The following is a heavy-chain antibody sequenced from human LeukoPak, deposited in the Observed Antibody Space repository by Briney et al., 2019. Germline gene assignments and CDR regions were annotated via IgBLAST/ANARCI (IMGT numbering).Heavy chain of an antibody. Sequence: GGSLRLSCAASGLTVNTNYMTWVRQAPGKGLEWVSLIYSGGSTYYADSVKGRFTIPRDNSKNTLYLQMNSLRAEDTAVYYCARGLAMELLYWFDPWGQGTLVTVSS. V-gene: IGHV3-66*01. CDR3: ARGLAMELLYWFDP. CDR2: IYSGGST. J-gene: IGHJ5*02. CDR1: GLTVNTNY. D-gene: IGHD3/OR15-3a*01.